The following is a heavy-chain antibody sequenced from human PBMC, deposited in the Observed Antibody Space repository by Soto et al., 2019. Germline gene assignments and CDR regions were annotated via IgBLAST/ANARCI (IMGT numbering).Heavy chain of an antibody. CDR1: GYSISSGYY. Sequence: PSETLFLTCAVSGYSISSGYYWGWVRPPPGKGLEWIGSIYHSVSTYYNPSLKSRYTISVDTSKNQFSLKLSSVTAADTAVYDCATIPERHSGYDLFDYWGQGTLVTVSS. V-gene: IGHV4-38-2*01. CDR2: IYHSVST. J-gene: IGHJ4*02. CDR3: ATIPERHSGYDLFDY. D-gene: IGHD5-12*01.